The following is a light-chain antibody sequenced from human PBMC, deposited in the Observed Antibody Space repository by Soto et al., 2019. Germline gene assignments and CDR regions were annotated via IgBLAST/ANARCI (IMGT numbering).Light chain of an antibody. J-gene: IGKJ4*01. Sequence: EIVLTQSPGTLSLSPGERATLSCRASQSVSRIHLAWYQQKPGQAPRLLIYAASDRATGIPDRFSGSGSGTDFTLTISRLEPEDLAVYYCQRYGTSWTFGGGTKVEIK. CDR2: AAS. V-gene: IGKV3-20*01. CDR3: QRYGTSWT. CDR1: QSVSRIH.